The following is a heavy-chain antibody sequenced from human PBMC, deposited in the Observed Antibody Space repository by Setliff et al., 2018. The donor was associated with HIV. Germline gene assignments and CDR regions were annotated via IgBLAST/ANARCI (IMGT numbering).Heavy chain of an antibody. D-gene: IGHD6-19*01. Sequence: ASVKVSCKASGYTFTSYAMHWVRQAPGQSLEWMGWINAGNGNTKYSQNFQGRVTITADESTSTAYMELSSLRSEDTAVYYCARSASGWYGYFDYWGQGALVTVSS. V-gene: IGHV1-3*01. CDR3: ARSASGWYGYFDY. J-gene: IGHJ4*02. CDR2: INAGNGNT. CDR1: GYTFTSYA.